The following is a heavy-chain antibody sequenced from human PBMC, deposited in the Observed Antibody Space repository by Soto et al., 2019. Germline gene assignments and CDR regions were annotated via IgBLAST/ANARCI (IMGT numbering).Heavy chain of an antibody. D-gene: IGHD3-22*01. CDR1: GFPFSSYG. CDR2: ISYDGSNK. CDR3: AKVDSPDSSYATFDY. J-gene: IGHJ4*02. Sequence: PGGSLRLSCAASGFPFSSYGMHWVRQAPGKGLEWVAVISYDGSNKYYADSVKGRFTISRDNSKNTLYLQMNSLRAEDTAVYYCAKVDSPDSSYATFDYWGQGTLVTVSS. V-gene: IGHV3-30*18.